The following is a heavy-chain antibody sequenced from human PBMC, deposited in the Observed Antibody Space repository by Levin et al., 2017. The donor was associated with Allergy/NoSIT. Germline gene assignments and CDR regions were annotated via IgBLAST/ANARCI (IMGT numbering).Heavy chain of an antibody. D-gene: IGHD1-7*01. Sequence: ASVNVSCKASGYNFNSYGISWVRQAPGQGLEWMGWISVHNGRTSYAQNFQDRVTVTTETSTSTAYMELRSLRSDDTAVYYCARDWNYEVDYWGQGTLVTVSS. J-gene: IGHJ4*02. V-gene: IGHV1-18*01. CDR3: ARDWNYEVDY. CDR1: GYNFNSYG. CDR2: ISVHNGRT.